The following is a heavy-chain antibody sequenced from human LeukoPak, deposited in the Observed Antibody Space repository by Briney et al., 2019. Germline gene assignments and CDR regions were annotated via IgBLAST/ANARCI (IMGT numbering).Heavy chain of an antibody. CDR2: ISAYNGNT. CDR1: GYTFTSYG. D-gene: IGHD4-17*01. CDR3: ARSPTVPNYYYGMDV. J-gene: IGHJ6*02. V-gene: IGHV1-18*01. Sequence: ASVKVSCKASGYTFTSYGISWVRQAPGQGLEWMGWISAYNGNTNYAQKLQGRVTMTTDTSTSTAYMELSSLRSEDTAVYYCARSPTVPNYYYGMDVWGQGTTVTVSS.